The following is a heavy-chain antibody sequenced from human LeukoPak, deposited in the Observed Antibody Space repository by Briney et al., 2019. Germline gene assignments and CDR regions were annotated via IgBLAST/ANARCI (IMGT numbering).Heavy chain of an antibody. Sequence: KPSETLSLTCAVYGGSFSGYYWSWIRQPPGKGLEWIGEINHSGSTNYNPSLKSRVTISVDTSKNQFSLKLSSVTAADTAVYYCARGPYYDSSGYSPWYFDYWGQGTLVTVSS. J-gene: IGHJ4*02. CDR1: GGSFSGYY. CDR2: INHSGST. V-gene: IGHV4-34*01. CDR3: ARGPYYDSSGYSPWYFDY. D-gene: IGHD3-22*01.